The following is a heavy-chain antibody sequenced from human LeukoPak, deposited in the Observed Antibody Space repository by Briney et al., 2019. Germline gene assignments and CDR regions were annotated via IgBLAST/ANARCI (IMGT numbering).Heavy chain of an antibody. Sequence: GSLRLSCVVSGITLSNYDMSWVRQAPGKGLEWVAGISGSGGSTNYADSVKGRFTISRDNPKNTLYLQMNSLRAEDTAVYFCAKRGVVIRVILVGFHKEAYYFDSWGQGALVAVSS. CDR1: GITLSNYD. J-gene: IGHJ4*02. V-gene: IGHV3-23*01. D-gene: IGHD3-22*01. CDR3: AKRGVVIRVILVGFHKEAYYFDS. CDR2: ISGSGGST.